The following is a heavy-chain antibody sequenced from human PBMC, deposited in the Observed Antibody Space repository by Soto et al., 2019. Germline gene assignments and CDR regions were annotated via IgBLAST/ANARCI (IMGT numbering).Heavy chain of an antibody. D-gene: IGHD2-8*01. CDR1: GFTFSSYS. V-gene: IGHV3-21*01. Sequence: EVQLVESGGGLVKPGGSLRLSCAASGFTFSSYSMNWVRQAPGKGLEWVSSISSSSSYIYYEDSVKGQFTISRDNAKNSLYLQMKRLKAEDTAVNYCARDRGDCTIGVCDSCAFDIWGPGTMVNVSS. CDR2: ISSSSSYI. J-gene: IGHJ3*02. CDR3: ARDRGDCTIGVCDSCAFDI.